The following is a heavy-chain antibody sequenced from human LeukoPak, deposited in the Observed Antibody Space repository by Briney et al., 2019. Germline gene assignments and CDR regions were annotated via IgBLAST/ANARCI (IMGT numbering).Heavy chain of an antibody. CDR1: GYSFTSYW. D-gene: IGHD6-13*01. J-gene: IGHJ5*02. V-gene: IGHV5-51*01. CDR3: ARLLIAAASNMFDP. CDR2: IYPGDSDT. Sequence: GESLKICCKGSGYSFTSYWIGWVRQMPGKGLEWVGIIYPGDSDTRYSPSFQGQVTISADTSISTAYLQCSSLKASDTARYYCARLLIAAASNMFDPWGQGTLVTVSS.